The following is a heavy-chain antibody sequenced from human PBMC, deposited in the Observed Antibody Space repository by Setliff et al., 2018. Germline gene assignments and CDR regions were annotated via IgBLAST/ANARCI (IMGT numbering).Heavy chain of an antibody. CDR3: AREQWLDPPGYYYMDV. V-gene: IGHV4-39*07. Sequence: SETLSLTCTVSGGSISSGDYYWGWIRQPPGKGLEWIGSIYYSGSTYYNPSLKSRVTISVDTSKNQFSLKLNSVTAADMAVYYCAREQWLDPPGYYYMDVWAKGTTVTVSS. D-gene: IGHD6-19*01. CDR1: GGSISSGDYY. J-gene: IGHJ6*03. CDR2: IYYSGST.